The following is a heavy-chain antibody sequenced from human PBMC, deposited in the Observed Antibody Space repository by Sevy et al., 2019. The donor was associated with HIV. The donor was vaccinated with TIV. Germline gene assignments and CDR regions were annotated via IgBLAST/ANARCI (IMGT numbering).Heavy chain of an antibody. CDR2: ISGSGAST. CDR1: EFTFSSYA. Sequence: GGSLRLSCAASEFTFSSYAMNWVRQAPGKGLEWVASISGSGASTKYADSVKGRFTISRDNFENTLYLQMNNLRGEDTARYYCAKSLTGDVWQSHRYTDWGQGTLVTVSS. V-gene: IGHV3-23*01. CDR3: AKSLTGDVWQSHRYTD. J-gene: IGHJ4*02. D-gene: IGHD3-16*02.